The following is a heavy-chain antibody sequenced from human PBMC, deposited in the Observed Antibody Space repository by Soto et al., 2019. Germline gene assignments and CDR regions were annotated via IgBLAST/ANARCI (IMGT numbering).Heavy chain of an antibody. V-gene: IGHV3-30-3*01. J-gene: IGHJ4*02. CDR1: GFTFSSYA. CDR2: ISYDGSNK. Sequence: QVQLVESGGGVVQPGRSLRLSCAASGFTFSSYAMHWVRQAPGKGLEWVAVISYDGSNKYYADSVKGRFTISRDNSKNTLYLQMNSLRAEDTAVYYCARGLGIVDYWGQGPLVTVSS. CDR3: ARGLGIVDY. D-gene: IGHD7-27*01.